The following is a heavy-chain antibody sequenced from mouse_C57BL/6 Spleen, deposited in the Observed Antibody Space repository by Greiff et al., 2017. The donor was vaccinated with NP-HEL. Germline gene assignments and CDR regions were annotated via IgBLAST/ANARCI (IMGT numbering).Heavy chain of an antibody. CDR1: GFNIKHSY. D-gene: IGHD3-2*02. J-gene: IGHJ3*01. CDR3: TLDSSGYKY. V-gene: IGHV14-3*01. Sequence: VQLQQSVAELVRPGASVKLSCTASGFNIKHSYMHWVKQRPEQGLEWIGRIDPANGNTKYAPKFQGKATITADTSSNTAYLQRSSLTSEDTAIYCGTLDSSGYKYWGKGTLVTVSA. CDR2: IDPANGNT.